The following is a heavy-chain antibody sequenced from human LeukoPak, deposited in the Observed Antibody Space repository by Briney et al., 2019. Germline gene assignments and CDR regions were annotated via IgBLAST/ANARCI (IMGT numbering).Heavy chain of an antibody. J-gene: IGHJ4*02. CDR3: SRRFDC. CDR1: GFTLSSYS. V-gene: IGHV3-48*02. CDR2: ISSGSSTI. Sequence: GGSLRLSCAASGFTLSSYSMNWVRQAPRKGLEWVSYISSGSSTIYYADSVKGRFTISRDNAKNSLDLQMNSLRDEDTAVYYCSRRFDCWGQGTLVTVSS.